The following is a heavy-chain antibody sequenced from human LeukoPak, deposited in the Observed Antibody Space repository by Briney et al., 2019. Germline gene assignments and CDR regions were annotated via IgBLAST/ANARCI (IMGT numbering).Heavy chain of an antibody. CDR1: GYSFTSNW. V-gene: IGHV5-51*01. D-gene: IGHD6-13*01. CDR2: IYPGDSDT. J-gene: IGHJ4*02. CDR3: ARLSDSIAAAAD. Sequence: GESLKISCKGSGYSFTSNWIGWVRQMPGKGLEWMGIIYPGDSDTRYSPSFQGQVTISANKSISTAYLQWSSLKASGTAMYYCARLSDSIAAAADWGQGTMVTVPS.